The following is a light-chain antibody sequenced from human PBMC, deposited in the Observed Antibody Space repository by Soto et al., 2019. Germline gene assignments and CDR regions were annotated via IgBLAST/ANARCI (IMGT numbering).Light chain of an antibody. V-gene: IGKV1-39*01. J-gene: IGKJ2*03. CDR3: QHTYSTLQG. CDR1: QSISSY. Sequence: DIQMTQSPSSLSASVGDRVTITCRASQSISSYLNWYQQKPGKAPKLLIYAASSLQSGVPSRFSDSGSGTDFTLTISSLQPEDFATYYCQHTYSTLQGFGQGTKLEIK. CDR2: AAS.